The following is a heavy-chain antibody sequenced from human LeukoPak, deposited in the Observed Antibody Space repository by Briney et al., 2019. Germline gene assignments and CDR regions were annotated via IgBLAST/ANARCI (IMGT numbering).Heavy chain of an antibody. J-gene: IGHJ5*02. Sequence: ASVKVSCKASGYSFTSHYMHWVRQAPGQGLEWMGLINPSGSSTLYAQGFQGRVTMTRDMSTTTDYMELSSLRSEDTAVYYCARDNSVGDIAWWFDPWGQGTLVTVSS. CDR1: GYSFTSHY. CDR2: INPSGSST. V-gene: IGHV1-46*01. CDR3: ARDNSVGDIAWWFDP. D-gene: IGHD3-16*02.